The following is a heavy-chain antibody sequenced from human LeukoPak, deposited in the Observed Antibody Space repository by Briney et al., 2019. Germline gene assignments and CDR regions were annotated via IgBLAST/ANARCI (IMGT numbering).Heavy chain of an antibody. CDR2: IYTSGST. D-gene: IGHD3-10*01. V-gene: IGHV4-4*07. CDR1: GGSISSYY. J-gene: IGHJ4*02. Sequence: PSETLSLTCTVSGGSISSYYWSWIRQPAGKGLEWIGRIYTSGSTNYNPSLKSRVTMSVDTSKNQFSLKLSSVTAADTAVYYCARAESYYGSGSYSYWGQGTLVTVSS. CDR3: ARAESYYGSGSYSY.